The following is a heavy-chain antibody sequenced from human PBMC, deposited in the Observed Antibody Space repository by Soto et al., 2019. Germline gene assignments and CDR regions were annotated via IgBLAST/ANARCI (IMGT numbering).Heavy chain of an antibody. V-gene: IGHV4-34*01. D-gene: IGHD3-3*01. Sequence: PSETLSLTCAVYGGSFSGYYWSWIRQPPGKGLEWIGEINHSGSTNYNPSLKSRVTISVDTSKNQFSLKLSSVTAADTAVYYCARVSWSGPNWFDPWGQGTLVTVSS. J-gene: IGHJ5*02. CDR3: ARVSWSGPNWFDP. CDR1: GGSFSGYY. CDR2: INHSGST.